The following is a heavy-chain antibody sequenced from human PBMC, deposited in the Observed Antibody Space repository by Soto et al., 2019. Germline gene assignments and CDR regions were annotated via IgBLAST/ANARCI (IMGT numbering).Heavy chain of an antibody. D-gene: IGHD6-6*01. J-gene: IGHJ6*02. V-gene: IGHV3-21*01. CDR3: AREGIAARYYYYYYGMDV. CDR1: GFTFSSYS. Sequence: PGGSLRLSCAASGFTFSSYSMNWVRQAPGKGLEWVSSISSSSSYIYHADSVKGRFTISRDNAKNSLYLQMNSLRAEDTAVYYCAREGIAARYYYYYYGMDVWGQGTTVTVSS. CDR2: ISSSSSYI.